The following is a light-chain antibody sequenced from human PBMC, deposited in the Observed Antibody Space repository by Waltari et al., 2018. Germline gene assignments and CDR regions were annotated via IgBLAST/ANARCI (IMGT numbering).Light chain of an antibody. J-gene: IGLJ2*01. CDR3: CSYAGSSTPV. Sequence: QSALTQPASVSGSPGQSITISCTGTSSDVGSYNLVSWYQQHPGKAPKFMIYEVSKRPSGVSNRFSGSKSGNTASRAISGLQAEDEADYYCCSYAGSSTPVFGGGTKLTVL. V-gene: IGLV2-23*02. CDR1: SSDVGSYNL. CDR2: EVS.